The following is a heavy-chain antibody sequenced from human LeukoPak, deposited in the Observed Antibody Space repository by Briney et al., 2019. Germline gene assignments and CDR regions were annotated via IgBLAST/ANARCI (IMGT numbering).Heavy chain of an antibody. V-gene: IGHV4-59*01. CDR3: ARVFSGSYEWGFDY. CDR2: IYYSETT. J-gene: IGHJ4*02. Sequence: SETLSLTCTVSGGSISSYYWRWIRQPPGKGLEWIGNIYYSETTNYNPSLKSRVTISVDTSKNQFSLKLSSVTAADTAVYYCARVFSGSYEWGFDYWGQGTLVTVSS. D-gene: IGHD1-26*01. CDR1: GGSISSYY.